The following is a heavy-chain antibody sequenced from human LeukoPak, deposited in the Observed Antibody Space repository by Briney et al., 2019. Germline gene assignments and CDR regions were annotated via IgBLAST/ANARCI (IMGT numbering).Heavy chain of an antibody. CDR3: ARDVGWAAGSYYYFDY. Sequence: GGSLRLSCAASGFTFSSYGMHWVRQAPGKGLEWVAVIWYDGSNKYYADSVKGRFTISRDNSKNTLYLQMNSLRAEDTAVYYCARDVGWAAGSYYYFDYWGQGTLITVSS. J-gene: IGHJ4*02. CDR2: IWYDGSNK. D-gene: IGHD3-10*01. V-gene: IGHV3-33*01. CDR1: GFTFSSYG.